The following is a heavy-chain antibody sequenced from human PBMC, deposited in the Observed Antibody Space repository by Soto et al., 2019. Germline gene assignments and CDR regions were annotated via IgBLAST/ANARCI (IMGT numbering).Heavy chain of an antibody. D-gene: IGHD6-13*01. CDR1: GGSFSGYY. J-gene: IGHJ6*02. CDR3: ARHTAAGIGYYYYGMDV. V-gene: IGHV4-34*01. Sequence: SETLSLTCAVYGGSFSGYYWSWIRQPPGKGLEWIGEINHSGSTNYNPSLKSRVTISVDTSKNQFSLKLSSVTAADTAVYYCARHTAAGIGYYYYGMDVWGQGTTVTVSS. CDR2: INHSGST.